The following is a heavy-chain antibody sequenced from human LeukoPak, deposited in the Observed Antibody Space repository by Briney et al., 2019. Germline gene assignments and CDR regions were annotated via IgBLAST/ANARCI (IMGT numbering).Heavy chain of an antibody. CDR1: GYTFTGYY. J-gene: IGHJ4*02. CDR2: INPNSGGT. V-gene: IGHV1-2*02. CDR3: ARVRRYDFWSGYPDY. Sequence: ASVKVSCKASGYTFTGYYMHWVRQAPGQGLEWMGWINPNSGGTNYAQKFQGRVTMTRDTSISTAYMELSRLRSDDTAVYYCARVRRYDFWSGYPDYWGQGTLVTVSS. D-gene: IGHD3-3*01.